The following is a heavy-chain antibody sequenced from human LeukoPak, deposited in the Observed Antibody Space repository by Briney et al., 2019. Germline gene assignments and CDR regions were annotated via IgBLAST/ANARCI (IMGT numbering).Heavy chain of an antibody. Sequence: PGGSLRLSCAASGFTFSSYWMSWVRQAPGKGLEWVANIKKDGSEKYYVDSVKGRFTISRDNAKNTLYLQMNSLRAEDTAMYYCAKSLGAPDDYWGQGTLVTVSS. CDR3: AKSLGAPDDY. CDR1: GFTFSSYW. V-gene: IGHV3-7*02. J-gene: IGHJ4*02. D-gene: IGHD1-26*01. CDR2: IKKDGSEK.